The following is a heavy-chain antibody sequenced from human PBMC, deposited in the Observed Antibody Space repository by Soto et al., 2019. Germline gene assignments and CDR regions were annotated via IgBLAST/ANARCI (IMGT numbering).Heavy chain of an antibody. CDR2: IIPIFGTA. CDR1: GGTFSSYA. V-gene: IGHV1-69*01. D-gene: IGHD6-13*01. Sequence: QVQLVQSGAEVKKPGSSVKVSCKASGGTFSSYAISWVRQAPGQGLEWMGGIIPIFGTANYAQKFQGRVTITADESTSTAYMELSSLRSEDTAVYYCARVGSEYSRSWYPGGYFDYWGQGTLVTVSS. J-gene: IGHJ4*02. CDR3: ARVGSEYSRSWYPGGYFDY.